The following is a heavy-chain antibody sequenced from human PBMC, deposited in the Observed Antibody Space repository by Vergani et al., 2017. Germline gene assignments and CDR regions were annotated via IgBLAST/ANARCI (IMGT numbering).Heavy chain of an antibody. CDR1: GFTFSSYG. J-gene: IGHJ4*02. CDR3: VKSGRYFDWLQACYFDY. D-gene: IGHD3-9*01. V-gene: IGHV3-64D*06. CDR2: ISCNGGTT. Sequence: VQVVESGGGVVQPGRSLRLSCAASGFTFSSYGMHWVRQAPGKGLEYVSAISCNGGTTYYADSVKGRFTISRDNSKNTLYLQMSSLRAEDTAIYYCVKSGRYFDWLQACYFDYWGQGTLVTVSS.